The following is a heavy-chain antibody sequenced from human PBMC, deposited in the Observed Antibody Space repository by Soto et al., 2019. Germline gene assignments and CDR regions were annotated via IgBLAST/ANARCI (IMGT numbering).Heavy chain of an antibody. J-gene: IGHJ5*02. D-gene: IGHD2-15*01. CDR3: ASSVVVAATYWFDP. CDR1: GGTFSSYT. Sequence: GASVKVSCKASGGTFSSYTISWVRQAPGQGLEWMGRIIPILGIANYAQKFQGRVTITADKSTSTAYMELSSLRSEDTAVYYCASSVVVAATYWFDPWGQGTLVTVSS. V-gene: IGHV1-69*02. CDR2: IIPILGIA.